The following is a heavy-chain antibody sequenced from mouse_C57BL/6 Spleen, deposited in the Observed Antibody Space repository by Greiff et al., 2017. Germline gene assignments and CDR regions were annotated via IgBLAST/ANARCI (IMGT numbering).Heavy chain of an antibody. CDR3: ARGGYGSSHWYFDV. CDR1: GYTFTSYW. V-gene: IGHV1-52*01. Sequence: QVQLKESGAELVRPGSSVKLSCKASGYTFTSYWMHWVKQRPIQGLEWIGNIDPSDSETHYNQKFKEKATLTVDKSSSTAYMQLSSLTSEDSAVYYCARGGYGSSHWYFDVWGTGTTVTVSS. CDR2: IDPSDSET. D-gene: IGHD1-1*01. J-gene: IGHJ1*03.